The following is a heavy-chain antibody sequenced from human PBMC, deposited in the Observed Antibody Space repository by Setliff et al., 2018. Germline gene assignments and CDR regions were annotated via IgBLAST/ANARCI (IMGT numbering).Heavy chain of an antibody. CDR2: IKKDGSIK. D-gene: IGHD2-2*01. V-gene: IGHV3-7*03. CDR1: GFTFRSYW. Sequence: PGGSLRLSCAASGFTFRSYWMSWVRQAPGKGLEWVANIKKDGSIKYYLDSVRGRFTVSRDNAMDTLFLQMNGLTTDDTAKYFCAKDRWGYANPWGQGTLVTVSS. J-gene: IGHJ5*02. CDR3: AKDRWGYANP.